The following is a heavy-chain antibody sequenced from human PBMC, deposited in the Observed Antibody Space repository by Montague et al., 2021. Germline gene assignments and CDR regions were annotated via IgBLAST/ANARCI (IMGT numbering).Heavy chain of an antibody. CDR2: IHYGGAI. CDR3: VKGRSRLDY. J-gene: IGHJ4*02. V-gene: IGHV3-23*03. Sequence: SLRLSYAASGFTFSAYGMTWVRQAPGKGLEWVAVIHYGGAIYADSVKGRFTISRDDSKNMLYLQMNSLRAEDTALYYCVKGRSRLDYWGQGTLVTVSS. CDR1: GFTFSAYG. D-gene: IGHD6-13*01.